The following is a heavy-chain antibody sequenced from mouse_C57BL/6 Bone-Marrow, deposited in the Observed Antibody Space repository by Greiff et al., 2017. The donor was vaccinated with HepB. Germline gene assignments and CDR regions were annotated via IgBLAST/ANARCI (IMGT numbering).Heavy chain of an antibody. CDR1: GYTFTDYE. CDR2: IDPETGGT. Sequence: QVQLQQSGAELVRPGASVTLSCKASGYTFTDYEMHWVKQTPVHGLEWIGAIDPETGGTAYNQKFTGKAIMTADTSSSTAYLELRSLTSEDSAVYYCTPDDYDVCAWFAYWGQGTLVTVSA. V-gene: IGHV1-15*01. CDR3: TPDDYDVCAWFAY. D-gene: IGHD2-4*01. J-gene: IGHJ3*01.